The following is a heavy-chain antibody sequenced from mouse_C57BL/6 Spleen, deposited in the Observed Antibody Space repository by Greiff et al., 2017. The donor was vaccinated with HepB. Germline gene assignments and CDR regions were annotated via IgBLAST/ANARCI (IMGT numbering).Heavy chain of an antibody. CDR3: ARRNSNYETWFAY. CDR1: GYTFTTYP. V-gene: IGHV1-47*01. J-gene: IGHJ3*01. CDR2: FHPYNDDT. D-gene: IGHD2-5*01. Sequence: VQLKESGAELVKPGASVKMSCKASGYTFTTYPIEWMTQNHGKSLEWIGNFHPYNDDTKYNEKFKGKATLTVEKSSSTVYLELSRLTSDDSAVYYCARRNSNYETWFAYWGQGTLVTVSA.